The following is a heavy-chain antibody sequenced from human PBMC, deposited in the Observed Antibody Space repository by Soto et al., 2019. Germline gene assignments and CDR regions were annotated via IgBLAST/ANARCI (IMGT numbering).Heavy chain of an antibody. CDR1: GYTFTSYN. CDR2: IYASGGST. V-gene: IGHV1-46*01. D-gene: IGHD4-17*01. Sequence: QVQLMQSGAEVKKPGASVKVSCKASGYTFTSYNVHWVRQAPGQGLEWMGIIYASGGSTTYAQNFQGRLTVTRDTSTSTVYMELSSLRSDDTAVYYCFRGGFPDYGKEGSYWGQGTLVTVSS. CDR3: FRGGFPDYGKEGSY. J-gene: IGHJ4*02.